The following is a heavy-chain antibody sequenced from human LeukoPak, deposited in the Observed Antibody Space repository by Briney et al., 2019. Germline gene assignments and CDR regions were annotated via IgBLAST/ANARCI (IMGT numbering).Heavy chain of an antibody. CDR1: GGSFSGYY. V-gene: IGHV4-34*01. Sequence: SETLSLTCAVYGGSFSGYYWSWIRQPPGKGLEWIGEINHSGSTNYNPSLKSRVTISVDTSKNQFSLKLSPVTAADTAVYYCARGRVHFDYWGQGTLVTVSS. CDR2: INHSGST. D-gene: IGHD3-10*01. CDR3: ARGRVHFDY. J-gene: IGHJ4*02.